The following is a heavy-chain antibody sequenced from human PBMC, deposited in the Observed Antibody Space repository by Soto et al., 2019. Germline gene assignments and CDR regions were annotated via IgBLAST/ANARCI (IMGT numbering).Heavy chain of an antibody. V-gene: IGHV4-34*01. Sequence: SETLSLTCAVYGGSFSGYYWSWIRQPPGKGLEWIGEINHSGSTNYNPSLKSRATISVDTSKNQFSLKLSSVTAADTAVYYCARGGGTGDWTFDIWGQGTMVTVSS. CDR3: ARGGGTGDWTFDI. CDR2: INHSGST. CDR1: GGSFSGYY. D-gene: IGHD7-27*01. J-gene: IGHJ3*02.